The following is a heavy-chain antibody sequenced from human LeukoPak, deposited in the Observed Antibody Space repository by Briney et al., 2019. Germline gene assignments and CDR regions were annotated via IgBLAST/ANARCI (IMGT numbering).Heavy chain of an antibody. Sequence: QPGGSLRLSCAASGFTFSSYAMSWVRQAPGKGLEWVSAISGSGGSTYYADSVKGRSTISRDNSKNTLYLQMNSLRAEDTAVYYCAKDPRAHYDFWSGYSYYYGMDVWGQGTTVTVSS. D-gene: IGHD3-3*01. V-gene: IGHV3-23*01. CDR1: GFTFSSYA. CDR3: AKDPRAHYDFWSGYSYYYGMDV. CDR2: ISGSGGST. J-gene: IGHJ6*02.